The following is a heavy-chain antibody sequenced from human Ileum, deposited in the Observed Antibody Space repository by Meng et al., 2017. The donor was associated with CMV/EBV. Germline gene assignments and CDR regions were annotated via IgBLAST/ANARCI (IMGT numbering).Heavy chain of an antibody. V-gene: IGHV3-7*01. Sequence: GESLKISCAASGFTFNNYWMSWARQAPGKGLEWVAHINQGGSQKYYVDSVRGRFTISRDNAKNSLYLQMDSLRAEETAVYYCARHPDYRFDSWGQGTLVTVSS. CDR3: ARHPDYRFDS. D-gene: IGHD4-11*01. CDR2: INQGGSQK. J-gene: IGHJ4*02. CDR1: GFTFNNYW.